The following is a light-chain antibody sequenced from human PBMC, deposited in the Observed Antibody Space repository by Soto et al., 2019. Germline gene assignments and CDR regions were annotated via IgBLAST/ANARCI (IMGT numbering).Light chain of an antibody. J-gene: IGKJ3*01. V-gene: IGKV2-30*02. CDR3: MQGTHWPPFT. Sequence: DVVMTQSPLSLTVTLGQPASISCRSNQSLVHSDGIAYFSWFQQRPGQSPRRLIYKVSKRDSGVPDRFSGSGSGTDFTLKISRVEAEDVGVYYCMQGTHWPPFTFGPGTKVDNK. CDR2: KVS. CDR1: QSLVHSDGIAY.